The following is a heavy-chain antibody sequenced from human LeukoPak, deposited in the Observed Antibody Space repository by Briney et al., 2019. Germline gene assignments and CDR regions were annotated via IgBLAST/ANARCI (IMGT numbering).Heavy chain of an antibody. J-gene: IGHJ4*02. CDR2: ISTSSSYI. V-gene: IGHV3-21*01. D-gene: IGHD1-26*01. CDR3: ARGDEGATTPGPFDT. CDR1: GITFTSYN. Sequence: GGSLRLPCEGSGITFTSYNMNWVRQPPGRGLEWLSSISTSSSYIFYAESVQGRFTISRDNAKNSVYLQMNSLRADDTAVYYCARGDEGATTPGPFDTWGQGTLVTVSS.